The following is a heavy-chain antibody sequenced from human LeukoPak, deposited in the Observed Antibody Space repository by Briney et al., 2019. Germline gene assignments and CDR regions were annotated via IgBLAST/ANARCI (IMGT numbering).Heavy chain of an antibody. CDR3: ARLKASITGTYYFDY. V-gene: IGHV4-39*01. D-gene: IGHD1-20*01. Sequence: SETLSLTCTVSGGSISSSSYYWGWIRQPPGKGLEWIGSIYYSGSTYYNPSLKSRVTISVDTSKNQFSLKLSSVTAADTAVYYCARLKASITGTYYFDYWGQGTLVTVSS. J-gene: IGHJ4*02. CDR2: IYYSGST. CDR1: GGSISSSSYY.